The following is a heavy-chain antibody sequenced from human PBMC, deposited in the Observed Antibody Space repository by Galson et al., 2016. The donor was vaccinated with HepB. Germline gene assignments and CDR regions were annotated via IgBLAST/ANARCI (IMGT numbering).Heavy chain of an antibody. CDR2: INPSFGST. CDR1: GYTFTRYY. J-gene: IGHJ4*02. D-gene: IGHD5-24*01. Sequence: SVKVSCKASGYTFTRYYMHWVRQAPGQGLEWMGIINPSFGSTSYAQKFQGRVTMTRDTSTSTVYMEASSLRSENTAVYYCARDPGDGYNLPYDYWGQGTLVTVSS. CDR3: ARDPGDGYNLPYDY. V-gene: IGHV1-46*01.